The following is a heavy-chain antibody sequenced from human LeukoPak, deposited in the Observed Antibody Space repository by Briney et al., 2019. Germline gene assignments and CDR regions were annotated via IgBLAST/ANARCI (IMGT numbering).Heavy chain of an antibody. D-gene: IGHD5/OR15-5a*01. CDR1: GFIFSSYW. CDR2: INSDGSST. J-gene: IGHJ4*02. Sequence: PGGSLRLSCAASGFIFSSYWMHWVRQAPGKGLVWVSHINSDGSSTTYAESVKGRFTISRDNARNTLYLQMNSLRAEDTAVYYCARDDVVSGTGLGDYWGQGTLVTVSS. V-gene: IGHV3-74*01. CDR3: ARDDVVSGTGLGDY.